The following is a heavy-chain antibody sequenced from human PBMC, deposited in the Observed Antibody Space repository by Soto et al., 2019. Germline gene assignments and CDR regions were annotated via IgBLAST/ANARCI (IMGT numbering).Heavy chain of an antibody. CDR2: ITYDGANG. CDR3: ARAFSGSYPNFDY. J-gene: IGHJ4*02. CDR1: GFIFRSYA. Sequence: LSFFASGFIFRSYAMHWVRQAPGKGLEWVAVITYDGANGYYADSVRGRFAISRDNSKSTLFLQMNSLRPEDTAVYYCARAFSGSYPNFDYWGQGTLVTVSS. V-gene: IGHV3-30*09. D-gene: IGHD1-26*01.